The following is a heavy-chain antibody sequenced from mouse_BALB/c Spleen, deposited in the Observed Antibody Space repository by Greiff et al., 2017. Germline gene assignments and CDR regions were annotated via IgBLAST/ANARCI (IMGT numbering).Heavy chain of an antibody. CDR3: ARRRDGWSYAMDY. CDR2: ISSGSSTF. J-gene: IGHJ4*01. Sequence: EVKLMESGGGLVQPGGSRKLSCAASGFTFSSFGMHWVRQAPEKGLEWVAYISSGSSTFYYADTVKGRFTISRDNPKNTLFLQMTSLRSEDTAMYYCARRRDGWSYAMDYWGQGTSVTVSS. V-gene: IGHV5-17*02. CDR1: GFTFSSFG. D-gene: IGHD1-1*02.